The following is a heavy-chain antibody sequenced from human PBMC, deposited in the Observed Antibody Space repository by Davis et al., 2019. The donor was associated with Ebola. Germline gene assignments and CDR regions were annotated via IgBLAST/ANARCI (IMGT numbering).Heavy chain of an antibody. CDR2: INHSGST. D-gene: IGHD4-23*01. CDR1: GGSFSGYY. V-gene: IGHV4-34*01. J-gene: IGHJ6*02. CDR3: ARGSANSALYYYYGMDV. Sequence: SETLSLTCAVYGGSFSGYYWSWIRQPPGKGLEWIGEINHSGSTNYNPSLKSRVTISVDTSKNQFSLKLRSVTAADTAVYYCARGSANSALYYYYGMDVWGQGTTVTVSS.